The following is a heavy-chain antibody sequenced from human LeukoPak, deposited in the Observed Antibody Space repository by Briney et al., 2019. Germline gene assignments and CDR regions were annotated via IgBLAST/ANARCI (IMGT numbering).Heavy chain of an antibody. V-gene: IGHV1-24*01. CDR1: GYTLTELS. J-gene: IGHJ4*02. D-gene: IGHD2-2*01. CDR2: FDPEDGET. Sequence: ASVKVSCKVSGYTLTELSMHWVRQAPGKGLEWMGGFDPEDGETIYAQKFQGRVTMTEDTSTDTAYMELSSLRSEDTAVYYCASQLPFYCSNATCYRLDFWGQGTLVTVSS. CDR3: ASQLPFYCSNATCYRLDF.